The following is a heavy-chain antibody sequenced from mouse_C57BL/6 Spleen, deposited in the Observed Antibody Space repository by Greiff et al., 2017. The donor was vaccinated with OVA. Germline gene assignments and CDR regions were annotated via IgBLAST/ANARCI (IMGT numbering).Heavy chain of an antibody. D-gene: IGHD6-1*01. CDR3: ARGQPWFAY. CDR1: GYAFTNYL. V-gene: IGHV1-54*01. CDR2: INPGSGGT. J-gene: IGHJ3*01. Sequence: QVQLQQSGAELVRPGTSVKVSCKASGYAFTNYLIEWVKQRPGQGLEWIGVINPGSGGTNYNEKFKGKATLTADKSSSTAYMQLSSLTYEDSAVYFCARGQPWFAYWGQGTLVTVSA.